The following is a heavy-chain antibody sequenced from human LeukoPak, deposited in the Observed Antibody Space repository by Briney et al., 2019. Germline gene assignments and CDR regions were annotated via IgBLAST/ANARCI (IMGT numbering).Heavy chain of an antibody. V-gene: IGHV4-34*01. Sequence: SETLSLTCAVYGGSFSGYYWSWIRQPPGKGLEWIGEINHSGSTNYNPSLKSRVTISVDTSKNQFSLKLSSVTAADTAVYYCARVPTRGSGSYYYPKYYGMDVWGQGTTVTVSS. D-gene: IGHD3-10*01. CDR2: INHSGST. J-gene: IGHJ6*02. CDR1: GGSFSGYY. CDR3: ARVPTRGSGSYYYPKYYGMDV.